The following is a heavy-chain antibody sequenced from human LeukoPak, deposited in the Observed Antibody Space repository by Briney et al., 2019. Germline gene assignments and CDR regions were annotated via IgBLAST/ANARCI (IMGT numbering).Heavy chain of an antibody. D-gene: IGHD6-19*01. CDR2: ICSGGST. Sequence: GGSLRLSCAASGFTVSSNYMSWVRQAPGKGLEWVSVICSGGSTYYADSVKGRFTISRDNSKNTLYLQMNSLRAEDTAVYYCARVGEYSSGWYGGVDYWGQGTLVTVSS. CDR1: GFTVSSNY. V-gene: IGHV3-53*01. CDR3: ARVGEYSSGWYGGVDY. J-gene: IGHJ4*02.